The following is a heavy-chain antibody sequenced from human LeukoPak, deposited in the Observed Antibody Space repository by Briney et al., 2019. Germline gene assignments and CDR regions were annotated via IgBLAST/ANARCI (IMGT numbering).Heavy chain of an antibody. Sequence: SQTLSLTCTVSGGSISSGDYYWSWIRQPPGKGLEWIGYIYYSGSTYYNPSLKSRVTISVDTSKNQFSLKLSSVTAADTAVYYCATGSVSAGSFWFDPWGQGTLVTVSS. CDR1: GGSISSGDYY. CDR2: IYYSGST. V-gene: IGHV4-30-4*01. J-gene: IGHJ5*02. CDR3: ATGSVSAGSFWFDP. D-gene: IGHD2-15*01.